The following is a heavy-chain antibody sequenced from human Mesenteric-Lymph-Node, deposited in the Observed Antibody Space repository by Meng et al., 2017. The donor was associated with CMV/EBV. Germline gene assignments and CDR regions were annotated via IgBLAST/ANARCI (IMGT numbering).Heavy chain of an antibody. V-gene: IGHV4-34*01. Sequence: QVQLRQWGTGLFKPSESLSVTCAVYGGAVSGYYWNWIRQSPEKGLEWIGEINHSGSTTYNPSFTSRIIISVDTSTNQISLNMSSVTAADTAVYYCARGSSYDILTGYFDYWGQGALVTVSS. CDR1: GGAVSGYY. J-gene: IGHJ4*02. CDR2: INHSGST. CDR3: ARGSSYDILTGYFDY. D-gene: IGHD3-9*01.